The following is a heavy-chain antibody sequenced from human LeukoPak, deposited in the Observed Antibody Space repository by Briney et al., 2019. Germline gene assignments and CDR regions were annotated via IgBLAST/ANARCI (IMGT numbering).Heavy chain of an antibody. CDR1: GGSLSDYY. CDR3: ARRGSYSSGWYRY. Sequence: SETLSLTRALYGGSLSDYYWSWLCQPPGKGLEWIGEINHSGSTNYNPSLKSRVTISVDTSKNQFSLKLSSVTAADTAVYYCARRGSYSSGWYRYWGQGTLVTVSS. CDR2: INHSGST. J-gene: IGHJ4*02. D-gene: IGHD6-19*01. V-gene: IGHV4-34*01.